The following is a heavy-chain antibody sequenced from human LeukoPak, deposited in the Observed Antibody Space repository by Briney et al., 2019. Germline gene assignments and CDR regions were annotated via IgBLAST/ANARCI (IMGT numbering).Heavy chain of an antibody. Sequence: GASVKVSCKASGGTFSSYAISWVRQAPGQGLEWMGRIIPILGIANYAQKFQGRVTITADKSTSTAYMELSGLRSEDTAVYYCARDLQISDYYYYGMDVWGQGTTVTVSS. CDR1: GGTFSSYA. J-gene: IGHJ6*02. D-gene: IGHD1-26*01. CDR2: IIPILGIA. V-gene: IGHV1-69*04. CDR3: ARDLQISDYYYYGMDV.